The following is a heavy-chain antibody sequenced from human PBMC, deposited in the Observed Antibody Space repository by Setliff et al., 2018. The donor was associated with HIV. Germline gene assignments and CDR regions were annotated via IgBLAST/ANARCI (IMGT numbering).Heavy chain of an antibody. CDR3: ARGMLRSSWYAHHDAFDI. CDR2: IYYSGST. V-gene: IGHV4-59*11. J-gene: IGHJ3*02. CDR1: GGFISNHY. D-gene: IGHD6-13*01. Sequence: SETLSLTCTIPGGFISNHYWSWIRQPPGKGLEWIGYIYYSGSTNYNPSLKSRVTISVDTSKNQFSLKLSSVTAADTAVYYCARGMLRSSWYAHHDAFDIWGQGTMVTVSS.